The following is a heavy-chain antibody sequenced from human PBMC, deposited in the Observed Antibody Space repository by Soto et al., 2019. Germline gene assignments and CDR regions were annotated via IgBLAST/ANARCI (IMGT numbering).Heavy chain of an antibody. CDR1: GFTFSSYA. J-gene: IGHJ3*02. CDR2: ISGSGGST. V-gene: IGHV3-23*01. D-gene: IGHD3-16*02. Sequence: GGSLRLSCAASGFTFSSYAMSWVRQAPGKGLEWVSAISGSGGSTYYADSVKGRFTISRDNSKNTLYLQMNSLRAEDTAVYYCAKIFGGVIVKIGAFDIWGQGTMVTVSS. CDR3: AKIFGGVIVKIGAFDI.